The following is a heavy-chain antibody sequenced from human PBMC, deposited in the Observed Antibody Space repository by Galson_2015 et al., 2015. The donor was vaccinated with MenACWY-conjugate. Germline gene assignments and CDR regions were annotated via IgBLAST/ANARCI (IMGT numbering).Heavy chain of an antibody. CDR1: GGTFSSYA. Sequence: SVKVSCKASGGTFSSYAISWVRQAPGQGLEWMGGIIPIFGTANYAQKFQGRVTITADESTSTAYMELSSLRSEDTAVYYCARADSSSPYSSGWYVGFDPWGQGTLVTVSS. CDR3: ARADSSSPYSSGWYVGFDP. CDR2: IIPIFGTA. D-gene: IGHD6-19*01. J-gene: IGHJ5*02. V-gene: IGHV1-69*13.